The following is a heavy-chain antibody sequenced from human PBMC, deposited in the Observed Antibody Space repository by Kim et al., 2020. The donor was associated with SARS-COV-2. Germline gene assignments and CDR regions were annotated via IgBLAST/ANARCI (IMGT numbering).Heavy chain of an antibody. J-gene: IGHJ5*02. V-gene: IGHV3-7*01. D-gene: IGHD2-2*01. CDR3: ARDEKKQGYCSSTSCLTPNWFDP. CDR2: IKQDGSEK. CDR1: GFTFSSYW. Sequence: GGSLRLSCAASGFTFSSYWMSWVRQAPGKGLEWVANIKQDGSEKYYVDSVKGRFTISRDNAKNSLYLQMNSLRAEDTAVYYCARDEKKQGYCSSTSCLTPNWFDPWGQGTLVTVSS.